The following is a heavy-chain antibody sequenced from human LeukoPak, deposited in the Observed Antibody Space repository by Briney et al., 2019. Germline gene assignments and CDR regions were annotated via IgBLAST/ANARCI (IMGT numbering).Heavy chain of an antibody. Sequence: GGSLRLSCAASGFTFSGYWMSWVRQAPGKGLEWVATIKQDASEKTYVDSVEGRFTSSSDNAKSSLFLQMDSLRAEDTAVYYCARFGMDAAIDYWGQGTLVTVSS. V-gene: IGHV3-7*01. CDR3: ARFGMDAAIDY. D-gene: IGHD2-15*01. CDR1: GFTFSGYW. J-gene: IGHJ4*02. CDR2: IKQDASEK.